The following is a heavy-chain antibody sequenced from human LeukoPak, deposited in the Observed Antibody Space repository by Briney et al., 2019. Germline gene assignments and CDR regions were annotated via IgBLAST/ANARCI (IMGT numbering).Heavy chain of an antibody. V-gene: IGHV1-69*04. J-gene: IGHJ6*03. Sequence: SVKVSCKASGGTFSSYAISWVRQAPGQGLEWMGRIIPILGIANYAQKFQGSVTITADKSTSTAYMELRSLRSDDTAVYYCAREGVVTLYYYYYYYMDVWGKGTTVTVSS. D-gene: IGHD3-3*01. CDR2: IIPILGIA. CDR3: AREGVVTLYYYYYYYMDV. CDR1: GGTFSSYA.